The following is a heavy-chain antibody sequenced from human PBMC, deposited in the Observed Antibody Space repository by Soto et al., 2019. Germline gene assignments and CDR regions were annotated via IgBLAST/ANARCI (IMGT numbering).Heavy chain of an antibody. CDR3: AKGKAHTLFGVDTLFDY. Sequence: HPGGSLRLSCVASGFPFGSHAMSWVRQAPGEGLEWVSLVSGNGGTTNYADSVKGRFTISRDNSQKTLYLQMNSLRAEDTAIYYCAKGKAHTLFGVDTLFDYWGQGTLVTVSS. CDR1: GFPFGSHA. CDR2: VSGNGGTT. J-gene: IGHJ4*02. V-gene: IGHV3-23*01. D-gene: IGHD3-3*01.